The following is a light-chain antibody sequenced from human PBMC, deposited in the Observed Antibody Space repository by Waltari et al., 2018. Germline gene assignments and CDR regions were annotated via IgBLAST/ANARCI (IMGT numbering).Light chain of an antibody. V-gene: IGLV3-1*01. CDR2: QDN. Sequence: SYDLTQPPSVSVSPGQTASINCPGDHLGDKYACWYQQKPGQSPVLVIYQDNMRPSGIPERFSGSNSGNTATLTISGTQAMDEADYYCQAWDSYFVVFGGGTKLTVL. CDR1: HLGDKY. CDR3: QAWDSYFVV. J-gene: IGLJ2*01.